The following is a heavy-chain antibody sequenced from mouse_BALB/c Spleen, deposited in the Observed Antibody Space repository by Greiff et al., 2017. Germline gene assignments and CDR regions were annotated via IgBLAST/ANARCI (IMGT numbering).Heavy chain of an antibody. D-gene: IGHD2-3*01. V-gene: IGHV2-9*02. CDR2: IWAGGST. CDR1: GFSLTSYG. J-gene: IGHJ3*01. CDR3: ARDDRSMMVTAWFAY. Sequence: QVQLKESGPGLVAPSQSLSITCTVSGFSLTSYGVHWVRQPPGKGLEWLGVIWAGGSTNYNSALMSRLSISKDNSKSQVFLKMNSLQTDDTAMYYCARDDRSMMVTAWFAYWGQGTLVTVSA.